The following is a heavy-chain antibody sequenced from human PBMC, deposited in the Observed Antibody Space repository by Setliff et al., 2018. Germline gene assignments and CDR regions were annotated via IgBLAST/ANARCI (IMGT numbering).Heavy chain of an antibody. CDR2: VSYSGSP. CDR1: GDSLSGHY. CDR3: ARDSPDQPGFNI. J-gene: IGHJ3*02. V-gene: IGHV4-59*11. Sequence: SETLSLTCTVSGDSLSGHYWSWIRQSPGKGLEWIAYVSYSGSPNYNPSLASRVTISVDTSKNQFSLKLTSVTAADTAVYYCARDSPDQPGFNIWGQGTMVTVSS.